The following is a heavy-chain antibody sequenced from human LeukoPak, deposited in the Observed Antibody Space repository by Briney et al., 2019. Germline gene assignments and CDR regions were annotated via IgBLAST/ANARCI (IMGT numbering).Heavy chain of an antibody. CDR1: GFTFSSYA. D-gene: IGHD2-2*01. V-gene: IGHV3-23*01. Sequence: GGSLRLSCAASGFTFSSYAMSWVRQAPGKGLEWVSAISGSGGSTYYADSVKGRFTISRDNSNNTLHVQMNSLRAEDTAVYYCAREGCSSTGCYDYYYYYMDVWGKGTTVTVSS. CDR3: AREGCSSTGCYDYYYYYMDV. CDR2: ISGSGGST. J-gene: IGHJ6*03.